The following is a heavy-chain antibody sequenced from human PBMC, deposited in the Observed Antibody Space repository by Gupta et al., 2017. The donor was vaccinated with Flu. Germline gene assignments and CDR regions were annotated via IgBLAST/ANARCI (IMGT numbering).Heavy chain of an antibody. V-gene: IGHV1-2*02. CDR1: GYTFTGYY. Sequence: QVQLVQSGAEVKKPGASVKVSCKASGYTFTGYYMPWVRQTPGQGLEWMGWINPNSGGTNYAQKFQGRVTMTRDTSISTAYMELSRLRSDDTAVYYCARTTTVTRGLGDYYGMDVWGQGTTVTVSS. J-gene: IGHJ6*02. D-gene: IGHD4-11*01. CDR3: ARTTTVTRGLGDYYGMDV. CDR2: INPNSGGT.